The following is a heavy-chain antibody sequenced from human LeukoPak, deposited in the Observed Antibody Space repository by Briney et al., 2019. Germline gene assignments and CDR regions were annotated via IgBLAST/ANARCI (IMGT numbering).Heavy chain of an antibody. D-gene: IGHD6-6*01. J-gene: IGHJ4*02. CDR1: GGSVSSGSYY. Sequence: PSETLSLTCTVSGGSVSSGSYYWSWIRQPPGKGLEWIGYIYYSGSTNYNPSLKSRVTISVDTSKNQFSPKLSSVTAADTAVYYCARGRIAAGDWGQGTLVTVSS. V-gene: IGHV4-61*01. CDR3: ARGRIAAGD. CDR2: IYYSGST.